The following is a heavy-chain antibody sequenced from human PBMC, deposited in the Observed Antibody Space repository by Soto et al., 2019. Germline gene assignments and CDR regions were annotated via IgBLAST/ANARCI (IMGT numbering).Heavy chain of an antibody. V-gene: IGHV4-30-4*01. D-gene: IGHD5-18*01. CDR3: ASGRGYSYGLDP. CDR1: GDSISSNNNY. Sequence: QVQLQESGPGLVKPSQTLSLTCTVSGDSISSNNNYWSWIRQPPGEGLEWIGFISYSGTTSYSPSLKSRVAISLDPSKNQVSPSLSSATAAATAVYYCASGRGYSYGLDPWGQGTLVTVSS. J-gene: IGHJ5*02. CDR2: ISYSGTT.